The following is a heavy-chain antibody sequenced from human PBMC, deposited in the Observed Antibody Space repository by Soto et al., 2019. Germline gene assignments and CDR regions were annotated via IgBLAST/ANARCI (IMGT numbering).Heavy chain of an antibody. CDR1: GFTVSSNY. J-gene: IGHJ3*02. CDR3: ARDRIAVATGAFDI. Sequence: EVQLVESGGGLVQPGGSLRLSCAASGFTVSSNYMSWVRQAPGKGLEWVSVIYSGGSTYYADSVKGRFTISRDNSKNTLDLQMNSLRAEDTAVYYCARDRIAVATGAFDIWGQGTMVTVSS. V-gene: IGHV3-66*01. D-gene: IGHD6-19*01. CDR2: IYSGGST.